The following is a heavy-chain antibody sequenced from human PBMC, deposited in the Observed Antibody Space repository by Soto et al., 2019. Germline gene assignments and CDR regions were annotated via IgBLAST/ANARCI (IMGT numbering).Heavy chain of an antibody. V-gene: IGHV4-59*01. CDR3: ARYAGSSWFDY. J-gene: IGHJ4*02. Sequence: SETLSLTCTVSGGSISTYYWSWIRQPPGKGLEWIGYINYSGRTNYNPSLKSRVTMSLDTSKNQLSLKLRSVTAADTAVFYCARYAGSSWFDYWGQGTLVTGSS. CDR2: INYSGRT. CDR1: GGSISTYY. D-gene: IGHD6-13*01.